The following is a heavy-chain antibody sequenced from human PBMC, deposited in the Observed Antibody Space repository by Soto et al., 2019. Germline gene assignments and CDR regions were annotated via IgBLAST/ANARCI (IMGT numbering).Heavy chain of an antibody. CDR3: ARDQGVFLEWLSFFDY. CDR2: ISYDGSNK. CDR1: GFTFSSYA. J-gene: IGHJ4*02. D-gene: IGHD3-3*01. Sequence: QVQLVESGGGVVQPGRSLRLSCAASGFTFSSYAMHWVRQAPGKGLEWVAVISYDGSNKYYADSVKGRFTISRDNSKNTLYLQMNSLIAEYTAVYYRARDQGVFLEWLSFFDYWGQGTLVTVSS. V-gene: IGHV3-30-3*01.